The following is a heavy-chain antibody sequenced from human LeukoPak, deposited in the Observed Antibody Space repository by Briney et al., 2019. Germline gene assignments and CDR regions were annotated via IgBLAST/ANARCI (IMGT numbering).Heavy chain of an antibody. Sequence: ASETLSLTCAVYGGSFSGYYWSWIRQPPGKGLEWIGYIYYSGSTNYNPSLKSRVTISVDTSKNQFSLKLSSVTAADTAVYYCERDCSLRQLPGYGMDVWGQGTTVTVSS. D-gene: IGHD6-6*01. CDR3: ERDCSLRQLPGYGMDV. V-gene: IGHV4-59*01. J-gene: IGHJ6*02. CDR2: IYYSGST. CDR1: GGSFSGYY.